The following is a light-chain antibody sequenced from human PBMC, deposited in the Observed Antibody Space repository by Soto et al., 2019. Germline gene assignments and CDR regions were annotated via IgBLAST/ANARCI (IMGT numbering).Light chain of an antibody. CDR3: QGWDSSSDHAV. J-gene: IGLJ7*01. Sequence: SYELTQPPSVSVAPGKTARITCGGNNIGSKSVHWYQQTPGQAPVLVIYYDSDRPSGIPERFSGSNSGNTATLTISRVEAGDEADYYCQGWDSSSDHAVFGGGTQLTVL. CDR1: NIGSKS. CDR2: YDS. V-gene: IGLV3-21*04.